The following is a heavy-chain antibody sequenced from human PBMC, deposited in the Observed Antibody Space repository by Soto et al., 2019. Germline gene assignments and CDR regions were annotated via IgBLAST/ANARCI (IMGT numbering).Heavy chain of an antibody. CDR2: IIPIFGTP. CDR1: GGSFRSYA. Sequence: QVQLVQSGAEVKKPGSSVKVSCKASGGSFRSYAVNWVRQAPGQGLECLGGIIPIFGTPNYAQKFHGRVSITADESTSTVYIDLISLTSEDTAVYYCAYSANHRYFFDSWGQGTLVTVSS. CDR3: AYSANHRYFFDS. J-gene: IGHJ5*01. V-gene: IGHV1-69*12. D-gene: IGHD5-18*01.